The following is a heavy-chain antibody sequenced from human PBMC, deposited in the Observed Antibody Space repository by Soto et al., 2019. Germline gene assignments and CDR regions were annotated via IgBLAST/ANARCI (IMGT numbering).Heavy chain of an antibody. CDR2: IYWDDDK. V-gene: IGHV2-5*02. CDR3: ARMGPNRYYFDY. Sequence: SGPTLVNPTQTLTLTCTFSGFSLSTSGLGVGWIRQPPGKALEWLAMIYWDDDKRYSPSLKSRLTITKDTSQNQVVLTMTNMDPVDTATYYCARMGPNRYYFDYWGQGTLVTVPQ. CDR1: GFSLSTSGLG. J-gene: IGHJ4*02.